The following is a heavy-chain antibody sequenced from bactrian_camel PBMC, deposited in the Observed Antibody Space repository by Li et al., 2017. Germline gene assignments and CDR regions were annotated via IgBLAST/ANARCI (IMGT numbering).Heavy chain of an antibody. CDR3: ASGLVASIAYNY. CDR1: GFTFSSYA. J-gene: IGHJ4*01. D-gene: IGHD5*01. CDR2: INSGGGST. Sequence: DVQLVESGGGLVQPGGSLRLSCAASGFTFSSYAMTWVRQAPGKGLECVSAINSGGGSTYYADSVKGRFTISRDNAKNTLYLQLNSLKTEDTAMYYCASGLVASIAYNYWGQGTQVTVS. V-gene: IGHV3S31*01.